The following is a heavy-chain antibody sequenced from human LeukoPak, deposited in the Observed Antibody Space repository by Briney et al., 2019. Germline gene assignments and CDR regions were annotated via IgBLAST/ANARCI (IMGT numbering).Heavy chain of an antibody. Sequence: ASVKVSCKASGYTFTGYYMHWVRQAPGQGLEWMGIINPSGGSTSYAQKFQGRVTMTRDTSTSTVYMELSSLRSEDTAVYYCAIRGSGWNYVFDYWGQGTLVTVSS. D-gene: IGHD1-7*01. CDR3: AIRGSGWNYVFDY. V-gene: IGHV1-46*01. CDR2: INPSGGST. J-gene: IGHJ4*02. CDR1: GYTFTGYY.